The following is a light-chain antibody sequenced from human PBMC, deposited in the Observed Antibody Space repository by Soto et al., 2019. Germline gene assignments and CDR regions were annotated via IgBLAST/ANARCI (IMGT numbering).Light chain of an antibody. Sequence: EIVLTQSPATLSLSPGERATLSCRASQSVSSYLAWYQQKPGQAPRLLIYDASNSATDIPARFSGGGSGTDFTLTISSPEPEDFAVYYCQQRFNWPRFTFGQGTKLDIK. CDR3: QQRFNWPRFT. CDR1: QSVSSY. J-gene: IGKJ2*01. CDR2: DAS. V-gene: IGKV3-11*01.